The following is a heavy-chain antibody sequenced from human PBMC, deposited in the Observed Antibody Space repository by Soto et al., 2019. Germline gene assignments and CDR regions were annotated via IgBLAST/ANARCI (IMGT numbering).Heavy chain of an antibody. CDR1: GGTFSSHA. D-gene: IGHD3-10*01. Sequence: SVKVACKASGGTFSSHAISLVRQAPRQGLEWMGGIIPIFGTANYAQKFQARVTITADESTSTAYMELSSLRSEDTAVYFCLCSVLAPMELFDYRGQGTLVIGSS. CDR2: IIPIFGTA. V-gene: IGHV1-69*13. J-gene: IGHJ4*01. CDR3: LCSVLAPMELFDY.